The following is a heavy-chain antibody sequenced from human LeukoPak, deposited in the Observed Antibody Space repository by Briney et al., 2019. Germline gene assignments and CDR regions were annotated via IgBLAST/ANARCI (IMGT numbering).Heavy chain of an antibody. CDR1: GFTFSDYA. CDR2: LSYGGTNK. Sequence: GRSLRLSCAASGFTFSDYAMHWVRQAPGKGLEWVAVLSYGGTNKYYADSVKGRFTISRDNAKNSVYLQMNSLRDEDTAVYYCARDESWSFDYWGQGTLVTVSS. D-gene: IGHD2-8*02. V-gene: IGHV3-30-3*01. CDR3: ARDESWSFDY. J-gene: IGHJ4*02.